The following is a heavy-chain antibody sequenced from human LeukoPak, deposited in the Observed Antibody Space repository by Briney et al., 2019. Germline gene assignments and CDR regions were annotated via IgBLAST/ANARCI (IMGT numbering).Heavy chain of an antibody. J-gene: IGHJ4*02. CDR2: ISYDGSNK. Sequence: PGGSLRLSCAASGFTFSSHGMHWVRQAPGKGLEWVAVISYDGSNKYYADSVKGRFTISRDNSKNTLYLQMNSLRAEDTAVYYCAKVRLRYFDWSTFDYWGQGTLVTVSS. CDR3: AKVRLRYFDWSTFDY. D-gene: IGHD3-9*01. V-gene: IGHV3-30*18. CDR1: GFTFSSHG.